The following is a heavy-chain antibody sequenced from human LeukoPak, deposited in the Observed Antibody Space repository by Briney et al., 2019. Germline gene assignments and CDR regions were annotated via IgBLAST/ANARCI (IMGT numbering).Heavy chain of an antibody. D-gene: IGHD3-22*01. Sequence: GGSLRLSCAASGFTFSSYGMHWVRQAPGKGLEWVSYISSSGSTIYYADSVKGRFTISRDNAKNSLYLQMNSLKTEDTALYYCAKEIYYDDTLFDYWGQGTLVTVSS. CDR1: GFTFSSYG. V-gene: IGHV3-48*04. CDR2: ISSSGSTI. J-gene: IGHJ4*02. CDR3: AKEIYYDDTLFDY.